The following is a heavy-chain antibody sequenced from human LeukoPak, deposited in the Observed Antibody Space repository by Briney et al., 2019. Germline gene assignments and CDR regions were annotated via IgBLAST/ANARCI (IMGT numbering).Heavy chain of an antibody. CDR3: ARDHPVWFGELLSYGMGV. CDR2: ISSSSSYI. Sequence: GGSLRLSCAASGFTFSSYSMNWVRQAPGKGLEWVSSISSSSSYIYYADSVKGRFTISRDNAKNSLYLQMNSLRAEDTAVYYCARDHPVWFGELLSYGMGVWGQGTTVTVSS. V-gene: IGHV3-21*01. D-gene: IGHD3-10*01. J-gene: IGHJ6*02. CDR1: GFTFSSYS.